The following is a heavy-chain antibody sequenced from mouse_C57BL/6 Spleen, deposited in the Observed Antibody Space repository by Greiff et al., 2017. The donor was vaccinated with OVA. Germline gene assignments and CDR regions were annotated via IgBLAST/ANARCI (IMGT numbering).Heavy chain of an antibody. D-gene: IGHD2-4*01. CDR2: IDPENGDT. CDR3: TPYDYGFDY. J-gene: IGHJ2*01. V-gene: IGHV14-4*01. Sequence: VQLKESGAELVRPGASVKLSCTASGFNIKDDYMHWVKQRPEQGLEWIGWIDPENGDTEYASKFQGKATITADTSSNTAYLQLSSLTSEDTAVYYCTPYDYGFDYWGQGTTLTVSS. CDR1: GFNIKDDY.